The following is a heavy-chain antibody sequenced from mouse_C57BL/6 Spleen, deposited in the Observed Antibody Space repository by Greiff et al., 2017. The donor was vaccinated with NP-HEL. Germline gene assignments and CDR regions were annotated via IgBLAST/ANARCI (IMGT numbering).Heavy chain of an antibody. Sequence: VKLQESGPELVKPGASVKISCKASGYAFSSSWMNWVKQRPGKGLEWIGRIYPGDGDTNYNGQFKGKATLTADKSSSTAYMQLSSLTSEDSAVYFCAPNYYGSSYGYFDVWGTGTTVTVSS. J-gene: IGHJ1*03. CDR2: IYPGDGDT. CDR1: GYAFSSSW. D-gene: IGHD1-1*01. CDR3: APNYYGSSYGYFDV. V-gene: IGHV1-82*01.